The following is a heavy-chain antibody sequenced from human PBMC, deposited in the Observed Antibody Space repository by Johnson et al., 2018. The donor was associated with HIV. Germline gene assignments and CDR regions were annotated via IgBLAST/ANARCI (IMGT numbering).Heavy chain of an antibody. Sequence: VQLLESGGGVVQPGRSLRLSCAASGFTFSSYAMHWVRQAPGKGLEWVAVISYDGSNKYYADSVKGRFTISRDNSKNTLYLQMNSLRAEDTAVYYCALHPYGDYGDAFDIWGQGTMVTVSS. CDR1: GFTFSSYA. D-gene: IGHD4-17*01. CDR3: ALHPYGDYGDAFDI. J-gene: IGHJ3*02. CDR2: ISYDGSNK. V-gene: IGHV3-30-3*01.